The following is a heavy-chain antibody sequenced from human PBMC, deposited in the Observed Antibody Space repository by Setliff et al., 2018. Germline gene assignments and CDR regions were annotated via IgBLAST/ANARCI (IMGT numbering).Heavy chain of an antibody. CDR2: INPGGGST. CDR3: ARGGDIITIFGVVTSDYYYYMDV. D-gene: IGHD3-3*01. Sequence: ASVKVSCKASGYTFTNHYMHWVRQAPGQGLEWMGMINPGGGSTTYAQKFQGRVTMTRDTSTSTVYMELSSLRTEDTAVYYCARGGDIITIFGVVTSDYYYYMDVWGTGTTVTVSS. V-gene: IGHV1-46*01. J-gene: IGHJ6*03. CDR1: GYTFTNHY.